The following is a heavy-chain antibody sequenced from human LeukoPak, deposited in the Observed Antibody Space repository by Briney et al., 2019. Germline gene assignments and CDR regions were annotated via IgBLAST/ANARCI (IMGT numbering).Heavy chain of an antibody. D-gene: IGHD5-12*01. CDR3: ARGGLGTTRGGYFDY. V-gene: IGHV4-34*01. J-gene: IGHJ4*02. Sequence: PSETLSLTCAVYGGSFSGFYWSWIRQPPGKGLEWIGETSHSGTTYYNPSLKSRVTVSVDTSKSQFSLRLSSVTAADTAVYYCARGGLGTTRGGYFDYWGQGILVTVSS. CDR1: GGSFSGFY. CDR2: TSHSGTT.